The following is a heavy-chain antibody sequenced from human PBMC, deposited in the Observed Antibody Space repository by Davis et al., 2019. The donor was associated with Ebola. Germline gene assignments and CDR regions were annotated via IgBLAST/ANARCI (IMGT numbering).Heavy chain of an antibody. D-gene: IGHD2/OR15-2a*01. J-gene: IGHJ6*04. CDR1: GGSFSGYY. CDR2: INHSGST. CDR3: AILLGRYYYYGMDV. Sequence: MPSETLSLTCAVYGGSFSGYYWGWIRQPPGKGLEWIGEINHSGSTNYNPSLKSRVTISVDTSKNQFSLKLSSVTAADTAVYYCAILLGRYYYYGMDVWGKGTTVTVSS. V-gene: IGHV4-34*01.